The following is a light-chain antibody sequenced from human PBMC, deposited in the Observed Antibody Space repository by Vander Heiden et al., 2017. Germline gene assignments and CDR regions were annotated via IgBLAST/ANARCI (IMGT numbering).Light chain of an antibody. CDR3: QVWDSSSDHPGV. CDR1: NIGSKS. Sequence: SYVLTQPPSVSVAPGKTARITCGRNNIGSKSVHWYQQKPGQAPVLFVYDDSDRPSGIPERFSGSNSGNTATLTISRVEAGDEADYYCQVWDSSSDHPGVFGGGTKLTVL. CDR2: DDS. V-gene: IGLV3-21*03. J-gene: IGLJ3*02.